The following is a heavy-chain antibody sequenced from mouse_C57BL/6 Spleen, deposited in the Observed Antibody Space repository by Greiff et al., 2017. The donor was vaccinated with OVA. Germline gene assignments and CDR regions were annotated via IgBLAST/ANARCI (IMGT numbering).Heavy chain of an antibody. V-gene: IGHV1-55*01. CDR3: ARSAQVSAWFAY. CDR1: GYTFTSYW. D-gene: IGHD3-2*02. CDR2: IYPGSGST. Sequence: QVHVKQSGAELVKPGASVKMSCKASGYTFTSYWITWVKQRPGQGLEWIGDIYPGSGSTNYNEKFKSKATLTVDTSSSTAYMQLSSLTSEDSAVYYCARSAQVSAWFAYWGQGTLVTVSA. J-gene: IGHJ3*01.